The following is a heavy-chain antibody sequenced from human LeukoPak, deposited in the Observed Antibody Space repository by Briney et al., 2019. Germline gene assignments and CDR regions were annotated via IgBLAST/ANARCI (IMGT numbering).Heavy chain of an antibody. CDR2: IYSGGST. Sequence: GGSLRLSCAASGFTVSSNYMSWVRQAPGKGLEWVSVIYSGGSTYYADSVKGRFTIPRDNSKNTLYLQMNSLRAEDTAVYYCARETYYYDSSGYPPKYYYYGMDVWGQGTTVTVSS. CDR3: ARETYYYDSSGYPPKYYYYGMDV. V-gene: IGHV3-53*01. J-gene: IGHJ6*02. D-gene: IGHD3-22*01. CDR1: GFTVSSNY.